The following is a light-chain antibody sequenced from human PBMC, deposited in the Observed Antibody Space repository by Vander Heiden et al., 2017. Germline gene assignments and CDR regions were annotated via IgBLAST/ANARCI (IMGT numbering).Light chain of an antibody. J-gene: IGKJ4*01. V-gene: IGKV1-39*01. CDR2: AAS. Sequence: DIQMTHSPSSLSASVGDRVTITCRASQSISSYLNWYQQKPGKAPKLLIYAASSLQSGVPSRFSGSGSGTDFTLTISRLQPEDFATYYCQQSYSTPLTFGGGIKVEIK. CDR3: QQSYSTPLT. CDR1: QSISSY.